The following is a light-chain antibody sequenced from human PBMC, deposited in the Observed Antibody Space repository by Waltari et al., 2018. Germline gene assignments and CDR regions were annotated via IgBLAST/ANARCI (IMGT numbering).Light chain of an antibody. CDR2: HAS. CDR1: KSVSTN. Sequence: ETILTQSPVTLSVSPGDTVTLSCRGSKSVSTNLAWYHQKPGQAPTLLIYHASTRATGGPARCSGSGSGTEFTLTVTRLQSEDFGTYYCQQYNEWPPLTFGGGTKVEIK. CDR3: QQYNEWPPLT. V-gene: IGKV3-15*01. J-gene: IGKJ4*01.